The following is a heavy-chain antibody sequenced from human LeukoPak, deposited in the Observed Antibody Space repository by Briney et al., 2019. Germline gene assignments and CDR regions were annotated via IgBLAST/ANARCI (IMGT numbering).Heavy chain of an antibody. CDR1: GFTFDNYA. Sequence: GGSLRLSCAASGFTFDNYAMQWVRQAPGKGPEWVSGISWDSGSIGYAESVKGRFTISRDNAKNSLYLQMNSLRAEDTALYCAKDRYTSGYFDLEHWGRGTLVTVSS. CDR3: AKDRYTSGYFDLEH. D-gene: IGHD6-19*01. J-gene: IGHJ1*01. V-gene: IGHV3-9*01. CDR2: ISWDSGSI.